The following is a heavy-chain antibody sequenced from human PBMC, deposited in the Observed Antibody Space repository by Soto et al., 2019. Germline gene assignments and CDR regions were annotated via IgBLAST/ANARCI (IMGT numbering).Heavy chain of an antibody. Sequence: ASVPVSFPASRSTFTGSYMHWVRQAPGQGLEWMGWINPNSGCTNYAQKFQGKVTMTRDTPISTAYMELRSLRSDDTAIYYCARMATFGSLNWFGPWGQGTLVSVSA. J-gene: IGHJ5*02. CDR3: ARMATFGSLNWFGP. CDR2: INPNSGCT. V-gene: IGHV1-2*02. D-gene: IGHD3-16*02. CDR1: RSTFTGSY.